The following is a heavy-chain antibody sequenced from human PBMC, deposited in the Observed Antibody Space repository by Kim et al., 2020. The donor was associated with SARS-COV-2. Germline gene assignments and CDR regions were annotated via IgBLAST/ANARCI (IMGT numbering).Heavy chain of an antibody. V-gene: IGHV4-31*01. Sequence: TCYNPSLQSKVTKSVDKYNNQFSLKLSSVAAADTAVYYCAGSWSGGWVDYWGQGTLVTVSS. CDR3: AGSWSGGWVDY. J-gene: IGHJ4*02. D-gene: IGHD6-19*01. CDR2: T.